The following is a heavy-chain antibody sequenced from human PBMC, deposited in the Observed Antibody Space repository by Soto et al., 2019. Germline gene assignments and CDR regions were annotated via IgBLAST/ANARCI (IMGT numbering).Heavy chain of an antibody. CDR3: ARLTWPRHYYYGMDV. J-gene: IGHJ6*02. CDR2: IYPGDSDT. Sequence: GESLKISCKGSGYSFTSYWIGWVRQMPGKGLEWMGIIYPGDSDTRYSPSFQGQVTISADKSISTAYLQWSSLKASDTAMYYCARLTWPRHYYYGMDVWGQGTTVTVS. D-gene: IGHD5-12*01. CDR1: GYSFTSYW. V-gene: IGHV5-51*01.